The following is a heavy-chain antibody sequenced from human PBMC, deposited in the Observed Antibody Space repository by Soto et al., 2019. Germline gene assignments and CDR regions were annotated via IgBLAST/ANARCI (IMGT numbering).Heavy chain of an antibody. CDR1: GFSLSTSGMC. CDR2: IDWDDDK. Sequence: SGPTLVNPTQALTLTCTFSGFSLSTSGMCVSWIRQPPGKALEWLALIDWDDDKYYSTSLKTRLTISKDTSKNRVVLTMNNMDPLDTATYYRARSITMVRGVPGYYFDYWGQGILVTVSS. D-gene: IGHD3-10*01. CDR3: ARSITMVRGVPGYYFDY. J-gene: IGHJ4*02. V-gene: IGHV2-70*01.